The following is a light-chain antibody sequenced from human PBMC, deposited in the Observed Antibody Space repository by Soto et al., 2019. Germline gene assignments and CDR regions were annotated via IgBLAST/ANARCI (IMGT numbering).Light chain of an antibody. J-gene: IGKJ4*01. CDR2: DAS. CDR3: QQLSVWPLN. CDR1: QSVSNH. Sequence: EVVLTQSPSTLSLSPGERATLSCRATQSVSNHLAWYQHRPGQSARLLIYDASNRATDIPARFSGSGSGTDFTLTISSLEPEDSAVYYCQQLSVWPLNFGGGTKVDIK. V-gene: IGKV3-11*01.